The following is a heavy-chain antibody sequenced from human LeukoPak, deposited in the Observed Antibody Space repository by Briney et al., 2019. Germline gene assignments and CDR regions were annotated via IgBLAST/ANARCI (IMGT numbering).Heavy chain of an antibody. CDR2: IRSKAYGGTT. J-gene: IGHJ4*02. D-gene: IGHD5-12*01. CDR3: RAGYSGYDHFDY. CDR1: GFTFGDYT. Sequence: GRSLRLSCTAAGFTFGDYTMSWVRQAPGKGLEWVGFIRSKAYGGTTEYDASVKGRFTISRDDSKSIAFLQMISLKTDDTAVYYCRAGYSGYDHFDYWGQGTLVTVSS. V-gene: IGHV3-49*04.